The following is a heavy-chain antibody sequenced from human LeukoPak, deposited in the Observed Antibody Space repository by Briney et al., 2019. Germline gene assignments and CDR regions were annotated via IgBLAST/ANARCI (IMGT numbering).Heavy chain of an antibody. V-gene: IGHV3-30-3*01. D-gene: IGHD6-13*01. CDR2: ISYDGSNK. J-gene: IGHJ4*02. CDR1: GFTFSSYA. Sequence: GGSLRLSCAASGFTFSSYAMHWVRQAPGKGLEWVAVISYDGSNKYYADSVKGRFTISRDNSKNTPYLQMNSLRAEDTAVYYCARDKAAGIAAAGILGYWGQGTLVTVSS. CDR3: ARDKAAGIAAAGILGY.